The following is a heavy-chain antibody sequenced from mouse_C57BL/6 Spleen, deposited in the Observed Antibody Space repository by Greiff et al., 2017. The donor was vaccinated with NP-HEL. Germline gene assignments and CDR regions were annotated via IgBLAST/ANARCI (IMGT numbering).Heavy chain of an antibody. Sequence: EVKLQESGPGLVKPSQSLSLTCSVTGYSITSGYYWNWIRQFPGNQLEWMGYISYDGSNNYNPSLKNRISITRDTSKNQFFLKLNSVTTEDTATYYCARDPLNWDYFDYGGQGTTLTVSS. CDR1: GYSITSGYY. CDR3: ARDPLNWDYFDY. D-gene: IGHD4-1*01. CDR2: ISYDGSN. V-gene: IGHV3-6*01. J-gene: IGHJ2*01.